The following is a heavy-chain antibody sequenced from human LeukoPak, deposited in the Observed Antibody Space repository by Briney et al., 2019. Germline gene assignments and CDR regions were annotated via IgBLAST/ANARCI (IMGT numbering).Heavy chain of an antibody. CDR3: ARDPMSIVGGRGWFDS. D-gene: IGHD1-26*01. CDR2: IIPILGIA. Sequence: GSSVKVSCKASGGTFSSYAISWVRQAPGQGLEWMGRIIPILGIANYAQKFQGRVTITADKSTSTAYMELSSLRSEDTAVYYCARDPMSIVGGRGWFDSWGQGTLVTVSS. J-gene: IGHJ5*01. CDR1: GGTFSSYA. V-gene: IGHV1-69*04.